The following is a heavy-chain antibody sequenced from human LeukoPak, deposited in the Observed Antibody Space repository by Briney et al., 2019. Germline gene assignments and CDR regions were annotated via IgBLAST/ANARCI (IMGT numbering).Heavy chain of an antibody. CDR1: GGSISSYY. CDR2: IYYSGST. J-gene: IGHJ6*02. D-gene: IGHD3-10*01. CDR3: ARAEVTMVRGVIRHYYGMDV. Sequence: SETLSLTCTVSGGSISSYYWSWIRHPPGKGLELIGYIYYSGSTNYNPSLKSRVTISVDTSKNQFSLKLSSVTAADTAVYYCARAEVTMVRGVIRHYYGMDVWGQGTTVTVSS. V-gene: IGHV4-59*01.